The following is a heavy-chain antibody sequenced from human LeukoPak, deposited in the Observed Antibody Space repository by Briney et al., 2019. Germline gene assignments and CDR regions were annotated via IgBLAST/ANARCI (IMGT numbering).Heavy chain of an antibody. CDR3: ARAHGVVRGVIDAFDI. CDR2: ISSSSSYI. Sequence: GGSLRLSCAASGFTFSSYSMNWVRQAPGKGLEWVSSISSSSSYIYYADSVKGRFTISRDNAKNSLYLQMNSLRAEDTAVYYCARAHGVVRGVIDAFDIWGQGTMVTVSS. V-gene: IGHV3-21*01. J-gene: IGHJ3*02. CDR1: GFTFSSYS. D-gene: IGHD3-10*01.